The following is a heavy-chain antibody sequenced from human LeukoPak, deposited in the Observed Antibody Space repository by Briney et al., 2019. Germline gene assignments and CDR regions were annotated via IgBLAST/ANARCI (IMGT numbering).Heavy chain of an antibody. J-gene: IGHJ4*02. D-gene: IGHD2-2*01. Sequence: GGSLRLSCAASGFTFSSYAMSWVRQAPGKGLEWVSAISGSGGSTYYADSVKGRFTISRDNSKNTLYLQMNSLGAEDTAVYYCAKAGRNIVVVPAATVFDYWGQGTLVTVSS. V-gene: IGHV3-23*01. CDR3: AKAGRNIVVVPAATVFDY. CDR1: GFTFSSYA. CDR2: ISGSGGST.